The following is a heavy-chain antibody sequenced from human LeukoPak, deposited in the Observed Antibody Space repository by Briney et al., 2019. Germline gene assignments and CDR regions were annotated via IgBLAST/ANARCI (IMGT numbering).Heavy chain of an antibody. J-gene: IGHJ4*02. CDR3: ARANGGGLDY. CDR2: IHPTDGST. CDR1: GYTFSTYY. V-gene: IGHV1-46*01. Sequence: ASVKVSCKTSGYTFSTYYMRWVRQAPGQGLEWLGIIHPTDGSTSYTQKIQGRVTMTRDTATGTVYLELSSLRSEDTAAYWCARANGGGLDYWGQGTLITVSS. D-gene: IGHD3-10*01.